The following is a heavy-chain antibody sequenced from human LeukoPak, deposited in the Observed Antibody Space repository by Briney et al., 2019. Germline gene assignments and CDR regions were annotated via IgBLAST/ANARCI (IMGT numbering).Heavy chain of an antibody. CDR2: INPNSGAT. CDR1: GYTFTAYY. CDR3: ARDCFLSTPFDSCFNPGGMDV. J-gene: IGHJ6*02. V-gene: IGHV1-2*02. Sequence: ASVKVSCKASGYTFTAYYIHWVRQAPGQGLEWMGWINPNSGATNHAQKFRGRVTLTRDTSISTASMEVNRLKSDDTAVYYCARDCFLSTPFDSCFNPGGMDVWGQGTTVTVSS. D-gene: IGHD2-15*01.